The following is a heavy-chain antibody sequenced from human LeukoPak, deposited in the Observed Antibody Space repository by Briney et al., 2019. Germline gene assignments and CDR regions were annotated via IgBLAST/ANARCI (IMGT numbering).Heavy chain of an antibody. CDR2: ISYDGSNK. CDR1: GFTFSSYG. CDR3: AKDARGWNYGRDWFDP. V-gene: IGHV3-30*18. J-gene: IGHJ5*02. Sequence: GGSLRLSCAASGFTFSSYGMHWVRQAPGKGLEWVAVISYDGSNKYYADSVKGRFTISRDNSKNTLYLQMNSLRAEDTAVYYCAKDARGWNYGRDWFDPWGQGTLVTVSS. D-gene: IGHD1-7*01.